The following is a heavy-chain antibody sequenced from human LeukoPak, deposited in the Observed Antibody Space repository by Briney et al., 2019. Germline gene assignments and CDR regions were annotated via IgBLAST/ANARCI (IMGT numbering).Heavy chain of an antibody. Sequence: SETLSLTCTVSGGSISSNYWSWIRQPPGKGLEWIAHINYSGSTNYKSSLKSRVAISVDTSKNQFSLKLSSVTAADTAFYYCARRIAAADSFDIWGQGRMVTVSS. V-gene: IGHV4-59*01. CDR3: ARRIAAADSFDI. J-gene: IGHJ3*02. CDR1: GGSISSNY. CDR2: INYSGST. D-gene: IGHD6-13*01.